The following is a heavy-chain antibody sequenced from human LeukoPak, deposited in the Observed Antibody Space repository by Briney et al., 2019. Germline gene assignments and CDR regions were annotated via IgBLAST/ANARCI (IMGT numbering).Heavy chain of an antibody. CDR2: IYSGGST. J-gene: IGHJ5*02. CDR1: GFTVSSNY. V-gene: IGHV3-66*01. D-gene: IGHD3-16*02. CDR3: ARVIVISVARWFDP. Sequence: GGSLRLSCAASGFTVSSNYMSWVRQAPGKGLEWVSVIYSGGSTYYADSVRGRFTISRDNSKNTLYLQMNSLRAEDTAVYYCARVIVISVARWFDPWGQGTLVTVSS.